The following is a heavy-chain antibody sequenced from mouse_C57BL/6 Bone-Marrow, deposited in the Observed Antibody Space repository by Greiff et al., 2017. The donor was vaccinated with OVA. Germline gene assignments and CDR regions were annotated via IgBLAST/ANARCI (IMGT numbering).Heavy chain of an antibody. D-gene: IGHD4-1*01. CDR3: ALPGIGDFDY. J-gene: IGHJ2*01. V-gene: IGHV1-50*01. CDR1: GYTFTSYW. Sequence: QVQLQQSGAELVKPGASVKLSCKASGYTFTSYWMQWVKQRPGQGLEWIGEIDPSDSYTNYNQKFKGKATLTVDTSSSTAYMQLSSLTSEDSAVYYCALPGIGDFDYWGQGTTLTVSS. CDR2: IDPSDSYT.